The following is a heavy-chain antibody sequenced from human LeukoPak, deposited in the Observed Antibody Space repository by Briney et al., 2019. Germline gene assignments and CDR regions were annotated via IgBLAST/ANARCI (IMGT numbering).Heavy chain of an antibody. V-gene: IGHV4-61*02. CDR3: ARDRCGDSPFDY. CDR1: GGSISSSSYY. Sequence: SETLSLTCTVSGGSISSSSYYWSWIRQPAGKGLEWIGRIYTSGSTNYNPSLKSRVTMSVDTSKNQFSLKLSSVTAADTAVYYCARDRCGDSPFDYWGQGTLVTVSS. J-gene: IGHJ4*02. D-gene: IGHD4-17*01. CDR2: IYTSGST.